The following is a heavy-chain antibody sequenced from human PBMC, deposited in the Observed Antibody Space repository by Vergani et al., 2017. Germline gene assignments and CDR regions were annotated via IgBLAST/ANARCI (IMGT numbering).Heavy chain of an antibody. CDR3: ARARIVGATTEAGY. CDR2: ISYDGSNK. V-gene: IGHV3-30*03. J-gene: IGHJ4*02. CDR1: GFTFSSYG. Sequence: VQLVESGGGLVKPGGSLRLSCAASGFTFSSYGMHWVRQAPGKGLEWVAVISYDGSNKYYADSVKGRFTISRDNSKNTLYLQMNSLRAEDTAVYYCARARIVGATTEAGYWGQGTLVTVSS. D-gene: IGHD1-26*01.